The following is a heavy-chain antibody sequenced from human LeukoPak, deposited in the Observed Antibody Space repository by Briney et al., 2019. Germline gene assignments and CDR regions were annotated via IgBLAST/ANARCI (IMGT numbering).Heavy chain of an antibody. CDR1: GFTVSSNY. J-gene: IGHJ4*02. V-gene: IGHV3-23*01. CDR3: AKARISGLIHPYYFDY. Sequence: GGSLRLSCAASGFTVSSNYMSWVRQAPGKGLEWVSAISGSGGSTYYADSVKGRFTISRDNSKNTLYLQINSLRAEDTAVYYCAKARISGLIHPYYFDYWGQGTLVTVSS. D-gene: IGHD1-20*01. CDR2: ISGSGGST.